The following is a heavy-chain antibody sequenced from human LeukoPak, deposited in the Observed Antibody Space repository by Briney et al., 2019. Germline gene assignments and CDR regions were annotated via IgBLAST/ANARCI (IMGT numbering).Heavy chain of an antibody. CDR2: ISAYNGNT. V-gene: IGHV1-18*01. CDR1: GYTFTSYG. CDR3: ASERDSSSWFEVSFDP. Sequence: ASVKVSCKASGYTFTSYGISWVRQAPGQGLEWMGWISAYNGNTNYAQKLRGRVTMTTDTSTSTAYMELRSLRSDDTAVYYCASERDSSSWFEVSFDPWGQGTLVTVSS. J-gene: IGHJ5*02. D-gene: IGHD6-13*01.